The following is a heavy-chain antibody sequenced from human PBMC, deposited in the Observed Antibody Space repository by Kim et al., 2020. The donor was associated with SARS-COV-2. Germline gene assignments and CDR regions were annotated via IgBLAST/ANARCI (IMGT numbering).Heavy chain of an antibody. Sequence: GGSLRLSCSASGFTFRSYPMHWVRQAPGKGLEHVSAISSNGVSTYYADSVKGKFTISRDNSKNTLYLQMSSLRAEDTAVYYCVTDKAGGYSYDYYFDYWGQGTLVTVSS. J-gene: IGHJ4*02. CDR1: GFTFRSYP. V-gene: IGHV3-64D*06. CDR2: ISSNGVST. CDR3: VTDKAGGYSYDYYFDY. D-gene: IGHD5-18*01.